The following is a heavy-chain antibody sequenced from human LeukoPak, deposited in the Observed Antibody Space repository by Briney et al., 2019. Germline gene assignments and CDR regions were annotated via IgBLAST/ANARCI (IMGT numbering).Heavy chain of an antibody. CDR1: GFTFSSYG. CDR2: ISYDGSNK. D-gene: IGHD3-10*01. Sequence: SWRFLRLSCAASGFTFSSYGMHWVRQAPGKGLGWVAVISYDGSNKYYADSVKGRFTISRENSKNTLYLQMNSLRAEDTAVYYCAKDFSDYGSGSYYTGGGIRLAFDIWGQGTMVTVSS. V-gene: IGHV3-30*18. CDR3: AKDFSDYGSGSYYTGGGIRLAFDI. J-gene: IGHJ3*02.